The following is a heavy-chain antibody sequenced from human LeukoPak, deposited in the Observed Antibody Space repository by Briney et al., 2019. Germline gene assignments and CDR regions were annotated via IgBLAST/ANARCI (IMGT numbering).Heavy chain of an antibody. D-gene: IGHD6-13*01. CDR1: GGSFSGYY. J-gene: IGHJ6*03. V-gene: IGHV4-34*01. Sequence: PSETLSLTCAVYGGSFSGYYWSWIRQPPGKGLEWIGEINHSGSTNYNPSLKSRVTISVDTSKNQFSLKLSSVTAADTAVYYCARASGGLAAVEELGGWSRAANYYYYYYMDVWGKGTTVTVSS. CDR3: ARASGGLAAVEELGGWSRAANYYYYYYMDV. CDR2: INHSGST.